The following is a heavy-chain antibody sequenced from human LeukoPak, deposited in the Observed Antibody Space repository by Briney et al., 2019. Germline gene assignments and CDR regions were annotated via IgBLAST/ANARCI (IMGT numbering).Heavy chain of an antibody. D-gene: IGHD3-10*01. CDR2: IKQDGSEK. J-gene: IGHJ4*02. Sequence: PGGSLRLSCAASGFTFSSYWMSWVRQAPGKGLEWVANIKQDGSEKYYVDSVKGRFTISRDNAKNSLYLQMNSLRAEDTAVYYCARDPGTVLLWFGEHKRLDYWGQGTLVTVSS. CDR3: ARDPGTVLLWFGEHKRLDY. CDR1: GFTFSSYW. V-gene: IGHV3-7*01.